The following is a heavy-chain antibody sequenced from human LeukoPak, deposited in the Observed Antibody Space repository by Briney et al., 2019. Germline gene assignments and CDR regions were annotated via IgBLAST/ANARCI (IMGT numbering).Heavy chain of an antibody. CDR1: GYTFTGYY. J-gene: IGHJ4*02. CDR2: INPNSGGT. CDR3: ARQLWFSPPFGY. D-gene: IGHD5-18*01. V-gene: IGHV1-2*02. Sequence: ASVKVSCKASGYTFTGYYMHWVRQAPGQGLGWMGWINPNSGGTNYAQKFQGRVTMTRDTSISTAYMELSRLRSDDTAVYYCARQLWFSPPFGYWGQGTLVTVSS.